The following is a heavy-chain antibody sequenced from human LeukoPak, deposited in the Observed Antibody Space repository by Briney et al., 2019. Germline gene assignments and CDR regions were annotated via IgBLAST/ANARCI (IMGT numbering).Heavy chain of an antibody. CDR1: GGSISSSNW. CDR2: IYHSGST. V-gene: IGHV4-4*02. CDR3: ARDRPEWLGGRVNYYYGMDV. Sequence: SGTLSLTCAVSGGSISSSNWWSWVRQPPGKGLEWIGGIYHSGSTNYNPSLKSRVTISVDKSKNQFSLKLSSVTAADTAVYYCARDRPEWLGGRVNYYYGMDVWGQGTTVTVSS. D-gene: IGHD3-3*01. J-gene: IGHJ6*02.